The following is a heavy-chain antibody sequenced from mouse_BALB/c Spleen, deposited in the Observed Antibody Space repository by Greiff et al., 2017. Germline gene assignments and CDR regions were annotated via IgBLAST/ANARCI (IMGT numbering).Heavy chain of an antibody. J-gene: IGHJ2*01. CDR3: ARGITTVVATRGFDY. CDR1: GFAFSSYA. V-gene: IGHV5-9-4*01. Sequence: EVKLVESGGGLVKPGGSLKLSCAASGFAFSSYAMSWVRQSPEKRLEWVAEISSGGSYTYYPDTVTGRFTISRDNAKNTLYLEMSSLRSEDTAMYYCARGITTVVATRGFDYWGKAPLSQSPQ. CDR2: ISSGGSYT. D-gene: IGHD1-1*01.